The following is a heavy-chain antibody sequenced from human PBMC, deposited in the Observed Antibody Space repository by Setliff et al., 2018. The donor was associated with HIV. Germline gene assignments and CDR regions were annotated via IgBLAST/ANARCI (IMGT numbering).Heavy chain of an antibody. V-gene: IGHV3-33*03. CDR3: APLVGATGAPSY. J-gene: IGHJ4*02. CDR2: IWYDGSNK. D-gene: IGHD1-26*01. Sequence: GESLRLSCAASGFTFSSYGMHWVRQAPGKGLEWVAVIWYDGSNKYYADSVKGRFTISRDNAKNSLYLQMDSLRAEDTAVYYCAPLVGATGAPSYWGQGTLVTVSS. CDR1: GFTFSSYG.